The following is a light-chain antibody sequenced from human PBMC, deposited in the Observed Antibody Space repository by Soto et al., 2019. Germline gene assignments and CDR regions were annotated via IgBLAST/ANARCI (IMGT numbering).Light chain of an antibody. CDR2: DAS. V-gene: IGKV3-15*01. CDR1: QSVSSN. CDR3: QQYNNWPET. J-gene: IGKJ1*01. Sequence: EIVMTQSPATLSVSPGERATLSCRASQSVSSNLAWYQQKPGQAPRLLIYDASTRATGIPATFSGSGSGTDFTLTISGLQSEDFAVYYCQQYNNWPETFDQGTKVEIK.